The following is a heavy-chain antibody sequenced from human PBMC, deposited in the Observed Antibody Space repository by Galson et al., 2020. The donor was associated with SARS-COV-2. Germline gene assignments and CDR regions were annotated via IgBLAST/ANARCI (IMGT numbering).Heavy chain of an antibody. D-gene: IGHD3-9*01. CDR2: ISSTSSSI. CDR1: GFTFSSYS. J-gene: IGHJ3*02. V-gene: IGHV3-21*01. CDR3: ARDPGDYDIWTGYPDDAFDI. Sequence: GESLKISCAASGFTFSSYSMNWVRQAPGKGLEWVSSISSTSSSIYYADSVKGRFTISRDNAKNSLYLQMNSLRAEDTAVYYCARDPGDYDIWTGYPDDAFDIWGQGTMVTVSS.